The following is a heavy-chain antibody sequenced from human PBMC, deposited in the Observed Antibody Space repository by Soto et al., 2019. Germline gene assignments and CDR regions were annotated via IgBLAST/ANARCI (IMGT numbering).Heavy chain of an antibody. Sequence: GASVKVSCKASGGTFSSYAISWVRQAPGQGLEWMGGIIPIFGTANYAQKFQGRVTITADKSTSTAYMELSSLRSEDTAVYYCARLASRSTYYYYGMDVWGQGTTVTVYS. J-gene: IGHJ6*02. CDR3: ARLASRSTYYYYGMDV. V-gene: IGHV1-69*06. CDR1: GGTFSSYA. CDR2: IIPIFGTA. D-gene: IGHD6-6*01.